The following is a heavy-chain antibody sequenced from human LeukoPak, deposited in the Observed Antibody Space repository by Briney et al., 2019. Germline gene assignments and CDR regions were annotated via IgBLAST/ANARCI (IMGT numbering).Heavy chain of an antibody. CDR3: ARDGDDSSGYYLGKIDS. CDR2: IYSGGST. CDR1: GFTVSSNY. V-gene: IGHV3-66*02. Sequence: GGSLRLSCAASGFTVSSNYMSWVRQAPGKGLEWVSVIYSGGSTYYADSVKGRFTISRDNSKNTLYLQMNSLRAEDTAVYYCARDGDDSSGYYLGKIDSWGQGTLVTVSS. J-gene: IGHJ4*02. D-gene: IGHD3-22*01.